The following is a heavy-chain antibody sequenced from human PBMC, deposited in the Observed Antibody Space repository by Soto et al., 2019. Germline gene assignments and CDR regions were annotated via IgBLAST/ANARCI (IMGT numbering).Heavy chain of an antibody. J-gene: IGHJ6*02. CDR1: GYTFTSYA. D-gene: IGHD4-4*01. V-gene: IGHV1-3*01. CDR2: INAGNGNT. Sequence: QVQLVQSGAEVKKPGASVKVSCKASGYTFTSYAMHWVRQAPGQRLEWMGWINAGNGNTKYSQKFQGRVTITRDTSASTAYMELSSLRSEDTAVYYCAREGGDREMATVYYYYYGMDVWGQGTTVTVSS. CDR3: AREGGDREMATVYYYYYGMDV.